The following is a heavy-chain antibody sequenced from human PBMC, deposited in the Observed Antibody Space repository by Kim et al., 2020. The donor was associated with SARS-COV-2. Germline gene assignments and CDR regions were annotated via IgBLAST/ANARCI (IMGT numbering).Heavy chain of an antibody. J-gene: IGHJ5*02. D-gene: IGHD6-6*01. CDR3: ARDSSSSSFIGP. Sequence: YYADSVKGRFTISRDNAKNSLYLQMNSLRAEDTAVYYCARDSSSSSFIGPWGQGTLVTVSS. V-gene: IGHV3-11*01.